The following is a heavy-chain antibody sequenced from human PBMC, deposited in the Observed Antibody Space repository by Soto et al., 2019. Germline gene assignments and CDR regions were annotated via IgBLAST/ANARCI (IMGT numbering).Heavy chain of an antibody. J-gene: IGHJ5*02. CDR2: ISYDGSNK. Sequence: GGTLRLCCAASGFTFSDYAIHWVRKAPGKGLEWVALISYDGSNKYFADSVKGRFTISRDNSKNTLYLQMNSMRAEDTAVYYCARDARIAKGRITWFDP. D-gene: IGHD3-16*01. CDR1: GFTFSDYA. V-gene: IGHV3-30-3*01. CDR3: ARDARIAKGRITWFDP.